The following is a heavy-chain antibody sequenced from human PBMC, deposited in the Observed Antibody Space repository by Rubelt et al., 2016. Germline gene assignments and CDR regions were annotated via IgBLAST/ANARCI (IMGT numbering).Heavy chain of an antibody. CDR2: ISSRSSTI. CDR1: GFTFSSYS. D-gene: IGHD2-2*01. V-gene: IGHV3-48*02. CDR3: ATQGYCSSTSCYGAY. Sequence: EVQLVESGGGLVQPGGSLRLSCAASGFTFSSYSLNWVRQATGKGLEWVSYISSRSSTIYHADSVKGRFTTSSDKAKNSLYLQMNSLGDEDTAVYYCATQGYCSSTSCYGAYWGQGTLVTVSS. J-gene: IGHJ4*02.